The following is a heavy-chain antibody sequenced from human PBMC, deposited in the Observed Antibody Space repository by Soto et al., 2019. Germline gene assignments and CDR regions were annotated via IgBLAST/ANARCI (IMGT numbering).Heavy chain of an antibody. D-gene: IGHD3-22*01. V-gene: IGHV1-69*13. CDR3: ARGGFGGYYDSSGYPLGFDY. CDR2: IIPIFGTA. CDR1: GGTFSSYA. Sequence: ASVKVSCKASGGTFSSYAISWVRQAPGQGLEWMGGIIPIFGTANYAQKFQGRVTITADESTSTAYMELSSLRSEDTAVYYCARGGFGGYYDSSGYPLGFDYWG. J-gene: IGHJ4*01.